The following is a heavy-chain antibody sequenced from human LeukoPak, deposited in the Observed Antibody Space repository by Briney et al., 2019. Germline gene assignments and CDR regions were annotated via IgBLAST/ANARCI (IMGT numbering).Heavy chain of an antibody. Sequence: PLETLSLTCTVSGGSISSYYWSWIRQPAGKGLEWIGRIYTSGSTNYNPSLKSRVTMSVDTSKNQFSLKLSSVTAADTAVYYCAGRSEYSSTSHRYYGMDVWGQGTTVTVSS. J-gene: IGHJ6*02. V-gene: IGHV4-4*07. CDR2: IYTSGST. D-gene: IGHD6-6*01. CDR1: GGSISSYY. CDR3: AGRSEYSSTSHRYYGMDV.